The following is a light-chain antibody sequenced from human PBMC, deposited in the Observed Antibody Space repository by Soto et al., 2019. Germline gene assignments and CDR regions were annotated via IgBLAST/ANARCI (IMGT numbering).Light chain of an antibody. CDR3: QQYTNWPPIT. Sequence: EILLTQSPATLPVSPGERATLSCRSCQCVGSNLAWFQQKPGQAPRLLIYGSSTRATGVPARFSGSGSGADFTLTISNLQSEDFAVYYCQQYTNWPPITFGQGTKVDIK. CDR2: GSS. CDR1: QCVGSN. V-gene: IGKV3-15*01. J-gene: IGKJ1*01.